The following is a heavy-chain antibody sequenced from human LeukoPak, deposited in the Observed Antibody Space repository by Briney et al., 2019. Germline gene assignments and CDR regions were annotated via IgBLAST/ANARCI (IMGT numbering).Heavy chain of an antibody. CDR1: GFTFSSYA. CDR2: ISSSGSTI. CDR3: ARSQELNDYYGMDV. J-gene: IGHJ6*02. Sequence: PGGSLRLSCAASGFTFSSYAMSWVRQAPGKGLEWVSYISSSGSTIYYADSVKGRFTISRDNAKNSLYLQMNSLRAEDTAVYYCARSQELNDYYGMDVWGQGTTVTVSS. V-gene: IGHV3-48*04. D-gene: IGHD3-10*01.